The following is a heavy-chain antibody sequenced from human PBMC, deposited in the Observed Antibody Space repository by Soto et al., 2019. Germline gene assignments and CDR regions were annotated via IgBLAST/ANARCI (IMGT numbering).Heavy chain of an antibody. V-gene: IGHV3-13*01. CDR3: ARGLHGYYYMDV. Sequence: EVQLVESGGGLVQPGGSLRLSCAASGFTFSSYDMHWVRQATGKGLEWVSGIGTAGDTYYPGSVKGRFTISRENAKNSLYLQMNSLRAGDTAVYYCARGLHGYYYMDVWGKGTTVTVSS. CDR2: IGTAGDT. CDR1: GFTFSSYD. J-gene: IGHJ6*03.